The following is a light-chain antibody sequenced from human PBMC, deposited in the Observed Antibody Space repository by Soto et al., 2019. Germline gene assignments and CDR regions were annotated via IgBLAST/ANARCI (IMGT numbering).Light chain of an antibody. J-gene: IGLJ3*02. CDR3: SSYSPSSLL. V-gene: IGLV2-14*01. CDR1: SNDVGGYGY. CDR2: EVS. Sequence: QSALTQPASVSGSPGETITISCTGTSNDVGGYGYVSWYRQYAGKAPTLMVSEVSYRPSGVSDRFSGSKSGTTAFLTISGLQNEDEGHYYCSSYSPSSLLFGGGTKLTVL.